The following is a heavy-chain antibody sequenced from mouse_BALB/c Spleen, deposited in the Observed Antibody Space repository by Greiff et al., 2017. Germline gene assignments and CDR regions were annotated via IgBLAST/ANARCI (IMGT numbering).Heavy chain of an antibody. V-gene: IGHV1-63*02. CDR3: AREVRRTETSYFDY. Sequence: QVQLQQSGAELVRPGTSVKISCKASGYTFTNYWLGWVKQRPGHGLEWIGDIYPGGGYTNYNEKFKGKATLTADTSSSTAYMQLSSLTSEDSAVYFCAREVRRTETSYFDYWGQGTTLTVSS. J-gene: IGHJ2*01. CDR2: IYPGGGYT. CDR1: GYTFTNYW. D-gene: IGHD2-14*01.